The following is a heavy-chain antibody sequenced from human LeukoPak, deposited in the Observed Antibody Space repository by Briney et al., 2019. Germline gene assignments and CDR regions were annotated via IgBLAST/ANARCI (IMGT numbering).Heavy chain of an antibody. CDR2: ISAYNGNT. V-gene: IGHV1-18*04. CDR1: GYTFTTYT. Sequence: ASVKVSCKASGYTFTTYTISWVRQAPGQGLEWLGWISAYNGNTYYAQRLQGRVTMTTDTSTTTAYMELRSLTSDDTAVYFCARGPHHFYGMDVWGQGTTVTVS. D-gene: IGHD1-14*01. CDR3: ARGPHHFYGMDV. J-gene: IGHJ6*02.